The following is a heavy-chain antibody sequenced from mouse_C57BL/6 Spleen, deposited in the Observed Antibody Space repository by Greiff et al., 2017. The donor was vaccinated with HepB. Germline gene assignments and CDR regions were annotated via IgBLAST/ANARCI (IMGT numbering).Heavy chain of an antibody. CDR2: INPYNGDT. Sequence: EVKVEESGPELVKPGDSVKISCKASGYSFTGYFMNWVMQSHGKSLEWIGRINPYNGDTFYNQKFKGKATLTVDKSSSTAHMELRSLTSEDSAVYYCAREIITTVVAFDYWGQGTTLTVSS. V-gene: IGHV1-20*01. J-gene: IGHJ2*01. CDR3: AREIITTVVAFDY. D-gene: IGHD1-1*01. CDR1: GYSFTGYF.